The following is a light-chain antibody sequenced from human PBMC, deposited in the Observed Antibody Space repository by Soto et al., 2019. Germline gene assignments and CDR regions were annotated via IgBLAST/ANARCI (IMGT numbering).Light chain of an antibody. Sequence: QSVLTQPPSVSGAPGQRVTISCTGSTSNIGAGFDVHWFQQLPGTAPKLLIYRNRNRPSGVPDRFSGSKSGTSASLAITGLQAEDEADYYCQSYDSNFYVFGSGTKLTVL. CDR2: RNR. J-gene: IGLJ1*01. CDR3: QSYDSNFYV. V-gene: IGLV1-40*01. CDR1: TSNIGAGFD.